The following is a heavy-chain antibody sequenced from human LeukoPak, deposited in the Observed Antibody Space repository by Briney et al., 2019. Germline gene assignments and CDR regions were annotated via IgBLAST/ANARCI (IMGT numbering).Heavy chain of an antibody. CDR3: ARGPPEYNYYGMDV. V-gene: IGHV3-64*01. CDR2: ISSNGVST. J-gene: IGHJ6*02. CDR1: GFTFSNYA. Sequence: GGSLRLSCAVSGFTFSNYAMHWGRQAPGKGLEYVSTISSNGVSTYYANSVKGRFTISRDNSKNTLYLQMGSLRAEDMAVYYCARGPPEYNYYGMDVCGQGTTVTVSS.